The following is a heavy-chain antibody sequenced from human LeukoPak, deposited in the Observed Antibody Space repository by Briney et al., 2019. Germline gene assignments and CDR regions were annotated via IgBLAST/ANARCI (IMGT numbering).Heavy chain of an antibody. CDR3: ARDGRYYDSSGYFVPSEYFDY. Sequence: VASVKVSCKASGYTFTNYYLHWVRQAPGQGLEWMGMINPGGGTTTYAQKFQGRVTMTRDTSTSTVYMELSSLRSEDTAVYYCARDGRYYDSSGYFVPSEYFDYWGQGTLVTVSS. D-gene: IGHD3-22*01. J-gene: IGHJ4*02. CDR2: INPGGGTT. CDR1: GYTFTNYY. V-gene: IGHV1-46*01.